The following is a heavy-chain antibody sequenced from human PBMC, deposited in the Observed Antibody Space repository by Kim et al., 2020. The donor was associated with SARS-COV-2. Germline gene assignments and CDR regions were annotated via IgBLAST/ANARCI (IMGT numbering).Heavy chain of an antibody. CDR1: GFTFSSYS. D-gene: IGHD2-15*01. Sequence: GGSLRLSCAASGFTFSSYSMNWVRQAPGKGLEWVSSISSSSSYIYYADSVKGRFTISRDNAKNSLYLQMNSLRAEDTAVYYCARTQLIVVVIGYAFDIWGQGTMVTVSS. CDR3: ARTQLIVVVIGYAFDI. V-gene: IGHV3-21*01. J-gene: IGHJ3*02. CDR2: ISSSSSYI.